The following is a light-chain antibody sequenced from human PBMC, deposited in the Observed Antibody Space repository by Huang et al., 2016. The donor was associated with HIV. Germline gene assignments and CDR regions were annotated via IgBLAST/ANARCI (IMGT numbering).Light chain of an antibody. V-gene: IGKV1-39*01. CDR3: QQSYSAPWT. CDR2: AAS. Sequence: DIQMTQSPSSLSASVGDRVTITCRASQSISSYLKWYQQKPGKAPKFLIYAASSLQSGVPARFSGSGSGTDFTLTISSLQLEDVATYYCQQSYSAPWTFGQGTKVEIK. J-gene: IGKJ1*01. CDR1: QSISSY.